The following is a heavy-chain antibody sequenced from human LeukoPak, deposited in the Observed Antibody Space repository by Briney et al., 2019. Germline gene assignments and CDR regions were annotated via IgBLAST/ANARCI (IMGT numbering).Heavy chain of an antibody. Sequence: GGSLRLSCAASGFTVGNNYVTWVRQAPGKGLEWVANIKQDGSEKYYADSVKGRFTISRDNAKNSLYLQMNSLRAEDTAVYYCASGADIVVDFRFDYWGQGTLVTVSS. CDR1: GFTVGNNY. J-gene: IGHJ4*02. D-gene: IGHD2-2*01. CDR2: IKQDGSEK. V-gene: IGHV3-7*01. CDR3: ASGADIVVDFRFDY.